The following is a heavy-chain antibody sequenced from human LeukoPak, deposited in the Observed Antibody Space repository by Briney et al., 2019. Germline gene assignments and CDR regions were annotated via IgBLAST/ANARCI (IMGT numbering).Heavy chain of an antibody. D-gene: IGHD6-19*01. J-gene: IGHJ1*01. CDR3: ARQISSGWPRAEYFQH. CDR1: GYTFTSYA. CDR2: INAGNGST. Sequence: ASVTVSFKASGYTFTSYAMHWVRQAPGQRLEWMGWINAGNGSTKYSQKFQGRVTITRDTSASTAYMELSSLRSEDTAVYYCARQISSGWPRAEYFQHWGQGTLVTVSS. V-gene: IGHV1-3*01.